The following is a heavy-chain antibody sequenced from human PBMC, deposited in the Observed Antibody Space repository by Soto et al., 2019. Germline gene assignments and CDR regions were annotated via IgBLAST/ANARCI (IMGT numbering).Heavy chain of an antibody. V-gene: IGHV3-7*01. CDR1: GFNVTCYW. CDR2: IKEDGSEI. Sequence: PGGSLRLSCAVSGFNVTCYWLSWVRQAPGKGLEWVASIKEDGSEIYYLHSVRGRFSISRDSAGNALHLTMNYLSAEDTDVYFCPRDIGFDYVNWGQGTLVTVYS. J-gene: IGHJ4*02. CDR3: PRDIGFDYVN. D-gene: IGHD3-16*01.